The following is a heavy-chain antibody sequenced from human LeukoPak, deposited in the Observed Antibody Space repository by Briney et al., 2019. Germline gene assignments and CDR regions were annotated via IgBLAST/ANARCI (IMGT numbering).Heavy chain of an antibody. D-gene: IGHD6-13*01. CDR3: ARGAQSGLAAALTEEDYYYMDV. J-gene: IGHJ6*03. Sequence: SGTLSLTCAVYGGSFSGYYWSWIRQPPGKGLEWIGEINHSGSTNYNPSLKSRVTISVDTSKNQFSLKLSSVTAADTAVYYCARGAQSGLAAALTEEDYYYMDVWGKGTTVTVSS. CDR2: INHSGST. CDR1: GGSFSGYY. V-gene: IGHV4-34*01.